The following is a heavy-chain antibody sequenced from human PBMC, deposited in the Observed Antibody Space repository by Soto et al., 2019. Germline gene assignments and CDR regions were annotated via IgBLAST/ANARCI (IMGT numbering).Heavy chain of an antibody. CDR2: IYTSGST. Sequence: SETLSLTCTVSGGSISSYYWSWIRQPAGKGLEWIGRIYTSGSTNYNPSLKSRVTMSVDTSKNQFSLKLSSVTAADTAVYYCARTPSSSVAYYFDYWGQGTLVNVSS. D-gene: IGHD6-6*01. CDR1: GGSISSYY. V-gene: IGHV4-4*07. CDR3: ARTPSSSVAYYFDY. J-gene: IGHJ4*02.